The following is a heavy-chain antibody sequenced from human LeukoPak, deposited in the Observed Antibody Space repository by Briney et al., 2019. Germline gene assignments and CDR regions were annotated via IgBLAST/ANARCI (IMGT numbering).Heavy chain of an antibody. J-gene: IGHJ4*02. CDR2: ISYDGSNK. Sequence: PGGSLRLSCAASGFTFSSYGMHWVRQAPGKGLEWVAVISYDGSNKYYADSVKGRFTISRDNSKNTLYLQMNSLRAEDTAVYYCARSRVLFDYWGQGTLVTVSS. CDR3: ARSRVLFDY. CDR1: GFTFSSYG. V-gene: IGHV3-30*03.